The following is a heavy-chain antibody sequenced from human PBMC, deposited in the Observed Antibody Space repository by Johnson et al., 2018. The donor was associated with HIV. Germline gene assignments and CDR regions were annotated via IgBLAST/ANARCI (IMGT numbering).Heavy chain of an antibody. CDR2: ISSSGTTI. V-gene: IGHV3-11*04. CDR1: GFSFSDYF. Sequence: QMQLVESGGGLVKPGGSLRLSCAASGFSFSDYFMSWIRQAPGKGLECISYISSSGTTIYYTDSVKGRFTISRDNSKNTLYLQMNSLRAEDTAVYYCAKHPDAFDIWGQGTMVTVSS. CDR3: AKHPDAFDI. J-gene: IGHJ3*02.